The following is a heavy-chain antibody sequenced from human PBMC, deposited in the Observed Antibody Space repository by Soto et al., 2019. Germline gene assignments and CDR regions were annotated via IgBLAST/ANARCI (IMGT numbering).Heavy chain of an antibody. D-gene: IGHD6-13*01. Sequence: ASVKVSCKVSGYTLTELSMHWVRQAPGKGLEWMGGFDPEDGETIYAQKFQGRVTMTEDTSTDTAYMELSSLRSEDTAVYYCATDPGYSSSWYYFDYWGQRTLVTVSS. CDR2: FDPEDGET. J-gene: IGHJ4*02. V-gene: IGHV1-24*01. CDR3: ATDPGYSSSWYYFDY. CDR1: GYTLTELS.